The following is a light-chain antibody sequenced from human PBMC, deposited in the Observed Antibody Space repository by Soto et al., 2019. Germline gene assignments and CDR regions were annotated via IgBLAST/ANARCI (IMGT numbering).Light chain of an antibody. Sequence: DIQMTQSPSTLSGSVGARDTMTCRASQTISSWFAWYQQKPAKDPKLLIYKASTLKSGVPSRFSGSGSGTEFTLTISSLQPDDFATYYCQDYNSYSEAFGQGTKVDIK. V-gene: IGKV1-5*03. CDR2: KAS. CDR3: QDYNSYSEA. J-gene: IGKJ1*01. CDR1: QTISSW.